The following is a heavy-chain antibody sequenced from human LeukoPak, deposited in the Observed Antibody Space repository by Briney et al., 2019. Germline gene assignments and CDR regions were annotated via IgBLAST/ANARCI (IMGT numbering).Heavy chain of an antibody. CDR2: INWNGRST. CDR1: GFTFDDYG. CDR3: AKDHPVGAFDY. D-gene: IGHD1-26*01. Sequence: GGSLRLSCAASGFTFDDYGMSWVRQAPGKGLEWVSGINWNGRSTGYADSVKGRFTISRDNAKNSLYLQMNSLRAEDTALYYCAKDHPVGAFDYWGQGTLVTVSS. J-gene: IGHJ4*02. V-gene: IGHV3-20*04.